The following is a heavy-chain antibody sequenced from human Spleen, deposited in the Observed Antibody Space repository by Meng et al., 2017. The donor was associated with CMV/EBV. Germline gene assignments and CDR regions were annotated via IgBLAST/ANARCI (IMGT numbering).Heavy chain of an antibody. CDR3: ANGGVGGLAYY. J-gene: IGHJ4*02. CDR2: ITGDSTYK. V-gene: IGHV3-21*04. Sequence: GGSLRLSCAASGFTFGSHSMNWVRQAPGKGLEWVSSITGDSTYKHYADSLKGRFTISRDNSKNTLYLQMNSLRAEDTAVYYCANGGVGGLAYYWGQGTLVTVSS. CDR1: GFTFGSHS. D-gene: IGHD3-16*01.